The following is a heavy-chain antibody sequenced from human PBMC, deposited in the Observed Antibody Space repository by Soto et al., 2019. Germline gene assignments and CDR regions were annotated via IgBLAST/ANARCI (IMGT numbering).Heavy chain of an antibody. D-gene: IGHD3-3*01. Sequence: SETLSLTCTVSGGAISSSSYYWGWIRQPPGKGLEWIGTIYYSGTTYYTPSLKSRITISVDTSKNQFSLNLSSVTAADTALSYCWRHHTIRSYFYYLDVWGKGTTVTVSS. CDR1: GGAISSSSYY. J-gene: IGHJ6*03. V-gene: IGHV4-39*01. CDR3: WRHHTIRSYFYYLDV. CDR2: IYYSGTT.